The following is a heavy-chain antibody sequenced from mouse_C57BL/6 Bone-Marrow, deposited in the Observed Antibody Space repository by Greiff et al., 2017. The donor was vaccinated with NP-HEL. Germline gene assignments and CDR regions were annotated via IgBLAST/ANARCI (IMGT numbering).Heavy chain of an antibody. CDR1: GYTFTDYE. CDR2: IDPETGGT. J-gene: IGHJ4*01. V-gene: IGHV1-15*01. D-gene: IGHD1-1*01. CDR3: TREGYYGSSLTYAMDY. Sequence: VQLQQSGAELVRPGASVTLSCKASGYTFTDYEMHWVKQTPVHGLEWIGAIDPETGGTAYNQKFKGKAILTADKSSSTAYMGLRSLTSEDSAVDYCTREGYYGSSLTYAMDYWGQGTSVTVSS.